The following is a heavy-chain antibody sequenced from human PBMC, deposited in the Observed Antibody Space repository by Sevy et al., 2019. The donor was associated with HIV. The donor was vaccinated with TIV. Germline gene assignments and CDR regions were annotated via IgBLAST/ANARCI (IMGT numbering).Heavy chain of an antibody. D-gene: IGHD5-18*01. J-gene: IGHJ4*02. Sequence: SETLSLTCTVSGGSISSSSYYWGWIRQPPGKGLEWIGSIYYSGSTYYNPSLKSRVTISVDTSKNQFSLNLSSVTAADTAVYYCARGGGKQLWFELDYWGQGTLVTVSS. CDR3: ARGGGKQLWFELDY. CDR2: IYYSGST. CDR1: GGSISSSSYY. V-gene: IGHV4-39*01.